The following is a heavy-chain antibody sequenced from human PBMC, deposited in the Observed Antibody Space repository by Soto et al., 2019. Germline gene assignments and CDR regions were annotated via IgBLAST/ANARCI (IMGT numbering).Heavy chain of an antibody. J-gene: IGHJ4*02. D-gene: IGHD6-13*01. Sequence: SVKVSCKASGGTFSSYAISWVRQAPGQGLEWMGGIIPIFGTANYAQKFQGRVTITADESTSTAYMELSSLRSEDTAVYYCARSGYSSIRYNPTNDSWGQGTLVTVSS. CDR1: GGTFSSYA. CDR3: ARSGYSSIRYNPTNDS. V-gene: IGHV1-69*13. CDR2: IIPIFGTA.